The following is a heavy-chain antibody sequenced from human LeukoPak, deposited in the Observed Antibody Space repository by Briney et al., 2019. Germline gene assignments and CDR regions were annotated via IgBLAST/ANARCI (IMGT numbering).Heavy chain of an antibody. V-gene: IGHV1-69*04. D-gene: IGHD2-21*02. CDR1: GGTFSSYA. CDR2: IIPILGIA. Sequence: GASVKVSCKASGGTFSSYAISWVRQAPGQGLEWMGRIIPILGIANYAQKFQGRVTITADKSTSTAYMELSSLRSEDTAVYYCARNKYCGGDCYNYNWFDPWGQGTLVTVSS. CDR3: ARNKYCGGDCYNYNWFDP. J-gene: IGHJ5*02.